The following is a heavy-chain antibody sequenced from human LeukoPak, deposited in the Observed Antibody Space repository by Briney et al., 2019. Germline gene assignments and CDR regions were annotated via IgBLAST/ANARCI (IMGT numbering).Heavy chain of an antibody. D-gene: IGHD4-17*01. CDR3: ARGTLKLSTVTSPSAFDI. J-gene: IGHJ3*02. V-gene: IGHV1-69*06. CDR1: GGTFSSYA. Sequence: SVKVSCKASGGTFSSYAISWVRQAPGQGLEWMGGIIPIFGTANYAQKFQGRVTITADKSTSTAYMELSSLRSEDTAVYYCARGTLKLSTVTSPSAFDIWGQGTMVTVSS. CDR2: IIPIFGTA.